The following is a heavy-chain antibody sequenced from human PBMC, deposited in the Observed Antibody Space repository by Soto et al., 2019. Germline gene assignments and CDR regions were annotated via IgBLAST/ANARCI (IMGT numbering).Heavy chain of an antibody. CDR3: AKDQAYSYGSPHAFDI. V-gene: IGHV3-23*01. J-gene: IGHJ3*02. CDR1: GFTFSSYA. Sequence: ESGGGLVQPGGSLRLSCAASGFTFSSYAMSWVRQAPGKGLEWVSAISGSGGSTYYADSVKGRFTISRDNSKNTLYLQMNSLRAEDTAVYYCAKDQAYSYGSPHAFDIWGQGTMVTVSS. CDR2: ISGSGGST. D-gene: IGHD5-18*01.